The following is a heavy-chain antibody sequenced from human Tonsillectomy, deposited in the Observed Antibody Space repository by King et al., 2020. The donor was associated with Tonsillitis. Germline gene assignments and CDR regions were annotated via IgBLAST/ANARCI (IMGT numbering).Heavy chain of an antibody. V-gene: IGHV4-39*01. CDR2: IYYIGST. CDR1: GGSISSSSYY. CDR3: AREGSGSYYPYFDY. D-gene: IGHD3-10*01. J-gene: IGHJ4*02. Sequence: QLQESGPGLVKPSETLSLTCTVSGGSISSSSYYWGWIRQPPGKGLEWIGSIYYIGSTYSNPSLKSRVTISVDTSKNQFSLKLSSVTAADTAVYYCAREGSGSYYPYFDYWGQGTLVTVSS.